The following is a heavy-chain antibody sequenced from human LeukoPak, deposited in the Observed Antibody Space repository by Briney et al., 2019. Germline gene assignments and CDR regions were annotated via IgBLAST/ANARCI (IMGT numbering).Heavy chain of an antibody. D-gene: IGHD2-15*01. J-gene: IGHJ4*02. V-gene: IGHV4-39*01. Sequence: KPSETLSLTCTVSGGSISSSSYYWGWIRQPPGKGLEWIGSIYYSGSTYYNPSLKRRVTISVDPSKNQFSLKLSSVTAADTAVYYCARGRIYCSGGSCYSGYFDYWGQGTLVTVSS. CDR1: GGSISSSSYY. CDR3: ARGRIYCSGGSCYSGYFDY. CDR2: IYYSGST.